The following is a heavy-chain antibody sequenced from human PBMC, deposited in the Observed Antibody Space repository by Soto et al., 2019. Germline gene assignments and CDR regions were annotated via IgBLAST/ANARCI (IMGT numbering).Heavy chain of an antibody. Sequence: GASVKVSCKASGYTFTSYAIGWVRRAPGQGLEWMGWISAYNGNTNYAQKLQGRVTMTTDTSTSTAYMELRSLRSDDTAVYYCASRSSWLERRYYYYGMDVWGQGTTVIVSS. J-gene: IGHJ6*02. D-gene: IGHD6-13*01. V-gene: IGHV1-18*01. CDR3: ASRSSWLERRYYYYGMDV. CDR1: GYTFTSYA. CDR2: ISAYNGNT.